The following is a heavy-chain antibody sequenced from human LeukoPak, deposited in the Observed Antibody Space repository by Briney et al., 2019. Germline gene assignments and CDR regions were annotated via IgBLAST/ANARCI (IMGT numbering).Heavy chain of an antibody. D-gene: IGHD6-19*01. Sequence: PGGSLRLSCASSGFTFSFYWMHWVRQAPGKGLVWVSRINSDGSSTTYADSVKGRFTISRDNAKNTLYLQMNSLRAEDTALYFCARGIAVASSWFDPWGQGTLVTVSS. CDR1: GFTFSFYW. V-gene: IGHV3-74*01. J-gene: IGHJ5*02. CDR2: INSDGSST. CDR3: ARGIAVASSWFDP.